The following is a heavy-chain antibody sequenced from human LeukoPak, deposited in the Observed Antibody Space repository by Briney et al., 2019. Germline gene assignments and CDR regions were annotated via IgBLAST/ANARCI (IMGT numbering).Heavy chain of an antibody. CDR1: GYTFTSYY. D-gene: IGHD6-19*01. V-gene: IGHV1-46*01. J-gene: IGHJ4*02. CDR3: ARDSRSLLFSSGWLY. Sequence: ASVKVSCKASGYTFTSYYMHWVRQAPGQGLEWMGIINPSGGSTSYAQKFQGRVTMTRDTSTSTVYMELSSLRSEDTAVYYCARDSRSLLFSSGWLYWGQGTLVTVSS. CDR2: INPSGGST.